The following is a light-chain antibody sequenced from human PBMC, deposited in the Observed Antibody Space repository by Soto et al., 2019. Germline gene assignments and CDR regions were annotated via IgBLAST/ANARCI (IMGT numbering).Light chain of an antibody. J-gene: IGKJ1*01. Sequence: VMTQSPATLSVSPGERATLSCRASQSVGSNLAWYQQKPGQAPRLLIDGASNRATGIPARFSGSGSGTEFTLTISSLQSEDYAVYYWQQYNNWPRTFGQGTKVEI. CDR3: QQYNNWPRT. V-gene: IGKV3D-15*01. CDR2: GAS. CDR1: QSVGSN.